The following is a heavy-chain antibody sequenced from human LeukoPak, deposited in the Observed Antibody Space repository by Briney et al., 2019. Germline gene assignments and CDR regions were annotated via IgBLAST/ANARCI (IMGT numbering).Heavy chain of an antibody. V-gene: IGHV3-7*01. J-gene: IGHJ4*02. CDR2: IKQDGSEK. Sequence: GGSLRLSCAASGFTFSSYWMSWVRQAPGKGLEWVANIKQDGSEKYYVDSVKGRFTISRDNAKNSLYLQMNSLRAEDTAVYYCARDCSSTSCYITPYYFDYWGQGTLVTVSS. D-gene: IGHD2-2*02. CDR1: GFTFSSYW. CDR3: ARDCSSTSCYITPYYFDY.